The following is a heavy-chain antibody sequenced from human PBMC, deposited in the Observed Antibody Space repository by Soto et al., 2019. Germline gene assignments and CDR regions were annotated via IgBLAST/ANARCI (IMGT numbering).Heavy chain of an antibody. D-gene: IGHD2-15*01. V-gene: IGHV4-59*01. J-gene: IGHJ5*02. CDR2: IYYTGST. Sequence: SETLSLTCTVSGGSINNYYWSWIRQPPGKGLEWIGYIYYTGSTNYNPSLKSRVTISVDTSKNQFSLKLSSVTAADTAVYYCARASGCSGDSCAFDPWGQGTLVTVSS. CDR1: GGSINNYY. CDR3: ARASGCSGDSCAFDP.